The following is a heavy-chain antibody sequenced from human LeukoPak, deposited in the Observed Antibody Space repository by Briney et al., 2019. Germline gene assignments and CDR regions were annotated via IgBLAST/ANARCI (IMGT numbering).Heavy chain of an antibody. Sequence: GGSLRLSCAASGFTFSSYAMSWVRQAPGKGLEWVSAISGSGGSTYYAGSVKGRFTISRDNSKNTLYLQMNSLRAEDTAVYYCAKSPWYRLLPTNVYFDYWGQGTLVTVSS. D-gene: IGHD2-15*01. V-gene: IGHV3-23*01. J-gene: IGHJ4*02. CDR3: AKSPWYRLLPTNVYFDY. CDR1: GFTFSSYA. CDR2: ISGSGGST.